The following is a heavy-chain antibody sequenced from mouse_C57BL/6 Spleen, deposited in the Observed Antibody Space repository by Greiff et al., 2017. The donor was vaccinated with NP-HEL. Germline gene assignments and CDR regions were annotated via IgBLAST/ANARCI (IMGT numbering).Heavy chain of an antibody. CDR2: INPNNGGT. V-gene: IGHV1-22*01. Sequence: EVQLQQSGPELVKPGASVKMSCKASGYTFTDYNMHWVKQSHGKSLAWIGYINPNNGGTSYNQKFKGKATLTVNKSSSTAYMELRSLTSEDSAVYYCARFYGSSYEWYFDVWGTGTTVTVSS. J-gene: IGHJ1*03. CDR3: ARFYGSSYEWYFDV. CDR1: GYTFTDYN. D-gene: IGHD1-1*01.